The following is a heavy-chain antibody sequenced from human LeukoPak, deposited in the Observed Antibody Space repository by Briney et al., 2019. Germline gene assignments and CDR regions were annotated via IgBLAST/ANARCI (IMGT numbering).Heavy chain of an antibody. CDR2: ISSSGSTI. J-gene: IGHJ5*02. Sequence: GGSLRPSCAASGFTFSSYEMNWVRQAPGKGLEWVSYISSSGSTIYYADSVKGRFTISRDNAKNSLYLQMNSLRAEDTAVYYCARDTRKGSGKRWFDPWGQGTLVTVSS. V-gene: IGHV3-48*03. CDR1: GFTFSSYE. CDR3: ARDTRKGSGKRWFDP. D-gene: IGHD3-10*01.